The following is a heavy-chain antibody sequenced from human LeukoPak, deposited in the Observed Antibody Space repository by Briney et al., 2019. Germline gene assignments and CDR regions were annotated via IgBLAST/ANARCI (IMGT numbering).Heavy chain of an antibody. CDR3: AVCSGDCYD. V-gene: IGHV3-53*01. Sequence: GGSLRLSCAASGFTFSSYWMNWVRQAPGKGLEWVSVIYSGGNTYYADSVMGRFAISKNNSKNTLYLQMNSLRAEDTAVYYCAVCSGDCYDWGQGTLVTVSS. CDR2: IYSGGNT. J-gene: IGHJ4*02. D-gene: IGHD2-21*02. CDR1: GFTFSSYW.